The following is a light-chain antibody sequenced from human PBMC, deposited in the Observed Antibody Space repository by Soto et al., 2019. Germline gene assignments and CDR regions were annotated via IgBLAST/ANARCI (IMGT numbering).Light chain of an antibody. Sequence: QPVLTQSPSASASLGASVKLTCTLSSGHSSYAIAWHQQQPEKGPRYLMKLNSDGRHSKGDGIPVRCSGSSSGAERYLTIFSIRSEDEDDYYCQTRGTGIGVFGGGTKLTVL. CDR2: LNSDGRH. J-gene: IGLJ2*01. CDR3: QTRGTGIGV. V-gene: IGLV4-69*01. CDR1: SGHSSYA.